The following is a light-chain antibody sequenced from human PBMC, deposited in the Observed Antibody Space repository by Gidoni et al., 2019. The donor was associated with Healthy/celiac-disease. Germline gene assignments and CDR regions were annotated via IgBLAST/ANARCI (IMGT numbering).Light chain of an antibody. CDR1: QSISSW. CDR3: QHYNSYSET. J-gene: IGKJ2*01. V-gene: IGKV1-5*03. CDR2: TAS. Sequence: DNQMTQSPSTLTASVGDRGTITCRASQSISSWLPWYQQKPGKAPKLLIYTASSFESGGPSSFSGRGSGTEFTLTISILHPDDFASYYCQHYNSYSETFGQGTKLEIK.